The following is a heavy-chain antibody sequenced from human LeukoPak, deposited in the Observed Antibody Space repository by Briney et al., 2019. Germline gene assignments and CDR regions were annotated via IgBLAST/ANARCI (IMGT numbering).Heavy chain of an antibody. V-gene: IGHV4-59*01. Sequence: PSETLSLTCTLSGGSISSYYWSCGRQPPREGLEWIGHVFYTGSSNSNPSPKSRVTISLDRSNNHFSLRLTSVSAADTAVYYCARAGAWQIDPWGQGTLVTVSS. CDR2: VFYTGSS. D-gene: IGHD3-10*01. CDR3: ARAGAWQIDP. J-gene: IGHJ5*02. CDR1: GGSISSYY.